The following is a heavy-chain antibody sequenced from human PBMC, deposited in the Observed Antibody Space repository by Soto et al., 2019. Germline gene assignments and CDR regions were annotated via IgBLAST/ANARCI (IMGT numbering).Heavy chain of an antibody. CDR3: ARSDIVVVPATFDP. D-gene: IGHD2-2*01. J-gene: IGHJ5*02. V-gene: IGHV4-39*01. CDR2: IYYSGST. Sequence: QLQLQESGPGLVKPSETLSLTCTVSGGSISSSIYYWGWIRQPPGKGLEWIGSIYYSGSTYYNPSLKSRVTISVDTSKNQFSLKLSSVTAADTAVYYCARSDIVVVPATFDPWGQGTRVTVSS. CDR1: GGSISSSIYY.